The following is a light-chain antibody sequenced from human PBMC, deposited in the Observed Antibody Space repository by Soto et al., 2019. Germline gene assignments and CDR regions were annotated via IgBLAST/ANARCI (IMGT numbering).Light chain of an antibody. J-gene: IGKJ4*01. CDR3: MQSLQLPLT. CDR1: QSLRYSDGKTY. V-gene: IGKV2D-29*01. Sequence: DIVMTQTPLSLSVAPGQPASISCKSSQSLRYSDGKTYLYRYMQKPGQPPQLLISEVSNRFSGVPDRLRGSGSETDFTLKLSRVEAQDVGVYYCMQSLQLPLTFGGGTRWIS. CDR2: EVS.